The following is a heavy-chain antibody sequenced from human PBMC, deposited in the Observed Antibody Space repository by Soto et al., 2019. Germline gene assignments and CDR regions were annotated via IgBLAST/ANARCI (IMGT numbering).Heavy chain of an antibody. Sequence: SETLSLTCTVSGGSISSYYWSWIRQPPGKGLEWIGYIYYSGSTNYNPSLKSRVTISVDTSKNQFSLKLSSVTAADTAVYYCARRGTEYQLLYPSLGYYYYMDVWGKGTTVTVSS. V-gene: IGHV4-59*08. D-gene: IGHD2-2*02. J-gene: IGHJ6*03. CDR1: GGSISSYY. CDR3: ARRGTEYQLLYPSLGYYYYMDV. CDR2: IYYSGST.